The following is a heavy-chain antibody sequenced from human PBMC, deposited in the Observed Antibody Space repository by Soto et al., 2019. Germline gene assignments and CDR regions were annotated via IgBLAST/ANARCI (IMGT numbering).Heavy chain of an antibody. D-gene: IGHD3-10*01. V-gene: IGHV4-34*01. CDR2: LNDSGGT. J-gene: IGHJ1*01. CDR1: GGSFSGYY. Sequence: QVQLQQWGAGLLKPSETLSLTCAVYGGSFSGYYWSWIRQPPGKGLEWIGELNDSGGTNYNASLKSRVSISGDTSKNQFSLNLNFVTPADTAVYYCARGRGGVQHWGQGTLVTVSS. CDR3: ARGRGGVQH.